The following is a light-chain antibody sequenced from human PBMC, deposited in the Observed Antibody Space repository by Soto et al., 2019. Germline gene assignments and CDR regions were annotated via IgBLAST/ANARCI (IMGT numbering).Light chain of an antibody. CDR1: SSDVGGSNY. V-gene: IGLV2-14*01. Sequence: QSALIQPASVSGSPGQSITISCTGTSSDVGGSNYVSWYQHHPHRAPKLLIFEVSYRPSGVSNRFSGSKSGNTASLTISGLQAEDEADYYCNSYTSSNTLEVFGIGTKVTVL. CDR2: EVS. J-gene: IGLJ1*01. CDR3: NSYTSSNTLEV.